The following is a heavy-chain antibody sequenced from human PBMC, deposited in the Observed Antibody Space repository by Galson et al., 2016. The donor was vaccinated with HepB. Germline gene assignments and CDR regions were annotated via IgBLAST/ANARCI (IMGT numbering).Heavy chain of an antibody. Sequence: TLSLTCTVSGGSISSGVYYWSWVRQHPGKGLEWIGYIHYTGGTYYNPSLKSRFTISVDTSKNQFSLKLSSVTAADTAVYYCARNYDFWSGYYVLDYWGQGTLVTVSS. CDR3: ARNYDFWSGYYVLDY. D-gene: IGHD3-3*01. CDR2: IHYTGGT. J-gene: IGHJ4*02. V-gene: IGHV4-31*03. CDR1: GGSISSGVYY.